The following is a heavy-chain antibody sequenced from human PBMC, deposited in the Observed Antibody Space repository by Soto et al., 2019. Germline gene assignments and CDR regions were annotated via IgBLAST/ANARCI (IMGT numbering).Heavy chain of an antibody. J-gene: IGHJ4*02. CDR1: GFTFSSYG. Sequence: QVQLVESGGGVVQPGRSLRLSCAASGFTFSSYGMHWVRQAPGKGLEWVAVISYDGSNKYYADSVKGRFTISRDNSKNTLYLQMNSLRAEDTAVYYCATDLDTPPGYWGQGTLVTVSS. V-gene: IGHV3-30*03. CDR2: ISYDGSNK. CDR3: ATDLDTPPGY. D-gene: IGHD5-18*01.